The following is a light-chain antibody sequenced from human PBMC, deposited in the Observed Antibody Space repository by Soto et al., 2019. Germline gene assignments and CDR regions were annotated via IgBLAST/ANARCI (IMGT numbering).Light chain of an antibody. V-gene: IGKV3-20*01. CDR3: QQYGSSPPFT. CDR1: QSVSSRY. J-gene: IGKJ2*01. CDR2: GAY. Sequence: EIVLTQSPGTLSLSPGERATLSCRASQSVSSRYLAWYQQKPGQAPRLLMYGAYNRATGIPDRFSGSGSGTDFPLTISRLEPEDFAVYFCQQYGSSPPFTFGQGTKGEIK.